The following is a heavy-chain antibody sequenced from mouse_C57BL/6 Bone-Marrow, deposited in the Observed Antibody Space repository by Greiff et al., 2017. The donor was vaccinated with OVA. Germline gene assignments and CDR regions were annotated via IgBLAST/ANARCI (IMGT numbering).Heavy chain of an antibody. D-gene: IGHD2-1*01. Sequence: EVQLQQSGAELVMPGASVKMSCKTSGYTFTSYWMHWVKQRPGQGLEWIWAIYPGNSDTSYNQKFKGKAKLTAVTSASTAYMELSSLTNEDSAVYYCVLYGNFHYFDYWGQGTTLTVSS. J-gene: IGHJ2*01. V-gene: IGHV1-5*01. CDR3: VLYGNFHYFDY. CDR1: GYTFTSYW. CDR2: IYPGNSDT.